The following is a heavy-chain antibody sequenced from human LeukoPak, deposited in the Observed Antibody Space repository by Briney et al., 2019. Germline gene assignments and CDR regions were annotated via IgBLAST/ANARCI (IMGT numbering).Heavy chain of an antibody. CDR2: ISGSGGST. CDR1: GFTFSSSA. Sequence: GGSLRLSCAASGFTFSSSAMIWVRQAPGRGLDWVSGISGSGGSTYYADSVKGRFTISRDNSKNTLYLQMNSLRAEDTAVYYCAKENHIAVAGSGVDYWGQGTLVTVSS. V-gene: IGHV3-23*01. CDR3: AKENHIAVAGSGVDY. J-gene: IGHJ4*02. D-gene: IGHD6-19*01.